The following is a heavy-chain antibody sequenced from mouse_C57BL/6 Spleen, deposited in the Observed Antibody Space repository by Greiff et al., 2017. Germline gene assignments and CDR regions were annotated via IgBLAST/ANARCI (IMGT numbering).Heavy chain of an antibody. Sequence: VQRVESGPGLVQPSQSLSITCTVSGFSLTSYGVHWVRQSPGKGLEWLGVIWRGGSTDYNAAFMSRLSITKDNSKSQVFFKMNSLQADDTAIYYCAKRGVTTGGSYAMDYWGQGTSVTVSS. V-gene: IGHV2-5*01. D-gene: IGHD2-1*01. CDR3: AKRGVTTGGSYAMDY. J-gene: IGHJ4*01. CDR2: IWRGGST. CDR1: GFSLTSYG.